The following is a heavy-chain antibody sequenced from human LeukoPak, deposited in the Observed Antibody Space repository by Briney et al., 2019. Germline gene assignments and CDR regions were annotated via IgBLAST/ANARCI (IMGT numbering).Heavy chain of an antibody. V-gene: IGHV4-59*01. Sequence: SETLSLTCNVSGVSISPYYWSWVRQPPGKGLEWMGYIYYGGSTDYNPSLKSRVTISVDLSKNQFSLKLNSVTAADTAVYYCARGSSSWYQEWYFDLWGRGTLVTVSS. CDR2: IYYGGST. J-gene: IGHJ2*01. CDR1: GVSISPYY. CDR3: ARGSSSWYQEWYFDL. D-gene: IGHD6-13*01.